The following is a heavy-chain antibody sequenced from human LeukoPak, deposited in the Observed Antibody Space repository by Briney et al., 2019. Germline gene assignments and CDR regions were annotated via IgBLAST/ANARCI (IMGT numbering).Heavy chain of an antibody. D-gene: IGHD2-2*01. V-gene: IGHV3-74*01. CDR1: GFTFSSYW. Sequence: GGSLRLSCAASGFTFSSYWMLWVRQAPGKGLVWVSPITIDGSSTTYADSVKGRFTITRDNAKNTLYLQMNRLRVEDTAVYYCARVGVVPAAIPDGFDIWGQGTMVTVSS. CDR3: ARVGVVPAAIPDGFDI. CDR2: ITIDGSST. J-gene: IGHJ3*02.